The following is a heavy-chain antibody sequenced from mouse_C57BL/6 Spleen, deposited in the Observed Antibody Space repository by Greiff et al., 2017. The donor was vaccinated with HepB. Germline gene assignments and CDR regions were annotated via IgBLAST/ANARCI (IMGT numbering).Heavy chain of an antibody. J-gene: IGHJ3*01. Sequence: EVHLVESGGGLVKPGGSLKLSCAASGFTFSSYAMSWVRQTPEKRLEWVATISDGGSYTYYPDNVKGRFTISRDNAKNNLYLQMRHLKSEDTAMYYCARKELGRFAYWGQGTLVTVSA. V-gene: IGHV5-4*01. D-gene: IGHD4-1*01. CDR1: GFTFSSYA. CDR2: ISDGGSYT. CDR3: ARKELGRFAY.